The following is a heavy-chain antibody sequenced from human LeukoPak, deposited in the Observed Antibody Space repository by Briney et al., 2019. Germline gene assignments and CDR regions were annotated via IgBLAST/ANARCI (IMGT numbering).Heavy chain of an antibody. J-gene: IGHJ4*02. CDR3: AKDRGVYSNYFDS. Sequence: GGSLRLSCAASGFTFSSYAMSWVRQAPGKGLEWVSTINNSGGSTYYADSVKGRFTISRDISKNTLYLQMDSLRAEDTAVYYCAKDRGVYSNYFDSWGQGTLVTVSS. V-gene: IGHV3-23*01. CDR2: INNSGGST. CDR1: GFTFSSYA. D-gene: IGHD4-11*01.